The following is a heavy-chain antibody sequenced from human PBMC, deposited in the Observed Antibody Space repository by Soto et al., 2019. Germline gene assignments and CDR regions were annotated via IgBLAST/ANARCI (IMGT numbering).Heavy chain of an antibody. CDR2: MYYTGST. CDR1: GGSVNIGSFY. J-gene: IGHJ4*02. Sequence: PSETLSLTCTVSGGSVNIGSFYWSWIRQPPGKGLEWIGHMYYTGSTNYNPSLKRRVTISSGTSKNQFSLKVNSVTAADTAVYYCASDCSSTSCYRYFDYWGQGTLVTVSS. D-gene: IGHD2-2*02. V-gene: IGHV4-61*01. CDR3: ASDCSSTSCYRYFDY.